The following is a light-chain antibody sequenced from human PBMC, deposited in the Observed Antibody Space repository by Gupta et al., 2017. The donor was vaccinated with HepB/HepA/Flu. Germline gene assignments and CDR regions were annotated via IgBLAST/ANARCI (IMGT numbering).Light chain of an antibody. Sequence: QSVLTQPPSVSGAPVQRVTISGTGSSSNIGAGYDVHWYQQIPGKAPKLRILGNGNRPSGVPDRFAGSKADTSESPVTNALQDEDDAEEDGHYYETSLSGSKVFGGGTKLTVL. CDR2: GNG. CDR3: HYYETSLSGSKV. CDR1: SSNIGAGYD. J-gene: IGLJ2*01. V-gene: IGLV1-40*01.